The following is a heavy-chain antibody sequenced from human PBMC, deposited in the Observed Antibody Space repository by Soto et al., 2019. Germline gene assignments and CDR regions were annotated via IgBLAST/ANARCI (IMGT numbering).Heavy chain of an antibody. V-gene: IGHV3-23*01. CDR2: ISGSGDGT. J-gene: IGHJ6*02. CDR3: TKSRRSVVNGYGFGGMDF. D-gene: IGHD2-2*01. Sequence: GGSLRLSCAASGFSVSDYALSWVRQAPGKXLEWVSSISGSGDGTYYGDSVKGRFTLSRDTSQKTLYLQMNTLRGEDTAVYFCTKSRRSVVNGYGFGGMDFWGRGTTVTVSS. CDR1: GFSVSDYA.